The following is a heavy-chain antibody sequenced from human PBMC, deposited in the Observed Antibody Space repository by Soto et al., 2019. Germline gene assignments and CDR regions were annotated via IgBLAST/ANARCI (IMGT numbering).Heavy chain of an antibody. V-gene: IGHV4-59*08. CDR1: GGSISSYY. D-gene: IGHD3-22*01. CDR3: ARYVNSSGYYGTIYFDY. CDR2: IYYSGST. Sequence: QVQLQESGPGLVKPSETLSLTCTVSGGSISSYYWSWIRQPPGKGLEWIGYIYYSGSTNYNPSLKRRVTISVDTSKNQFSLKLSSVTAADTAVYYCARYVNSSGYYGTIYFDYWGQGTLVTVSS. J-gene: IGHJ4*02.